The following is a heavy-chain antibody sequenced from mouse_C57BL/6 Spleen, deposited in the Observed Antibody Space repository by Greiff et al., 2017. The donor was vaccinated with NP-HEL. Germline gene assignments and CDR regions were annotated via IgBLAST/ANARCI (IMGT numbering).Heavy chain of an antibody. CDR1: GFTFSSYA. J-gene: IGHJ1*03. CDR2: ISSGGDYI. Sequence: EVKLVESGEGLVKPGGSLKLSCAASGFTFSSYAMSWVRQTPEKRLEWVAYISSGGDYIYYADTVKGRFTISRDNARNTLYLQMSSLKSEDTAMYYCTREEGVVAFYWYFDVWGTGTTVTVSS. D-gene: IGHD1-1*01. CDR3: TREEGVVAFYWYFDV. V-gene: IGHV5-9-1*02.